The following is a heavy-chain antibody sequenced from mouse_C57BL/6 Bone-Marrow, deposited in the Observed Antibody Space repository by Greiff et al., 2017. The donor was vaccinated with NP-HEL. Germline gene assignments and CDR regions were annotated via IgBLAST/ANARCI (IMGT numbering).Heavy chain of an antibody. D-gene: IGHD1-1*01. CDR1: GYTFTSYW. CDR3: ARSRSPYGSRFAY. V-gene: IGHV1-64*01. CDR2: IHPNSGST. J-gene: IGHJ3*01. Sequence: VHLVESGAELVKPGASVKLSCKASGYTFTSYWMHWVKQRPGQGLEWIGMIHPNSGSTNYNEKFKSKATLTVDKSSSTAYMQLSSLTSEDSAVYYCARSRSPYGSRFAYWGQGTLVTVSA.